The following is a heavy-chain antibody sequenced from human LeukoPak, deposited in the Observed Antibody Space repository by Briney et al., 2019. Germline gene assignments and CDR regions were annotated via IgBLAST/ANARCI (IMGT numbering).Heavy chain of an antibody. Sequence: GGSLRLSCAASEFTVSSNYMSWVRQAPGKGLEWVSVIYSGGSTYYADSVKGRFTISRDNSKNTLYLQMNSLRAEDTAVYYCARGVSYGGCFDYWGQGTLVTVSS. CDR3: ARGVSYGGCFDY. CDR1: EFTVSSNY. J-gene: IGHJ4*02. V-gene: IGHV3-53*01. CDR2: IYSGGST. D-gene: IGHD4-23*01.